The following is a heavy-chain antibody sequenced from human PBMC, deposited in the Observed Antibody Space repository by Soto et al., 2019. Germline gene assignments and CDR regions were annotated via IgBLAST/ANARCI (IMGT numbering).Heavy chain of an antibody. D-gene: IGHD4-17*01. Sequence: GGSLRLSCAASGFTFSGYIMNWVRQAPGKGLEWVSYISSSSSTIYYADSVKGRFTISRDNAKNSLYLQMNSLRDEDTAVYYCARALTTVTTNYLDYWGQGTLVTVSS. CDR1: GFTFSGYI. V-gene: IGHV3-48*02. CDR3: ARALTTVTTNYLDY. J-gene: IGHJ4*02. CDR2: ISSSSSTI.